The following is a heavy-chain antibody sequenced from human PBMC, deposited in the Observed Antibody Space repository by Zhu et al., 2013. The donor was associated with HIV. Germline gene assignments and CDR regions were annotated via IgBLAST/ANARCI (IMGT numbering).Heavy chain of an antibody. Sequence: QVQLVQSGAEVKKPGASVKVSCKASGYTFTDYYMHWVRQAPGQGLEWMGWINPNSGGTNYAQKFQGRVTMTRDTSISTAYMDLSSLRSDDTAVYYCARGEVITATTIDWFDPWGQGTLVTVSS. CDR2: INPNSGGT. J-gene: IGHJ5*02. CDR3: ARGEVITATTIDWFDP. D-gene: IGHD4-4*01. CDR1: GYTFTDYY. V-gene: IGHV1-2*02.